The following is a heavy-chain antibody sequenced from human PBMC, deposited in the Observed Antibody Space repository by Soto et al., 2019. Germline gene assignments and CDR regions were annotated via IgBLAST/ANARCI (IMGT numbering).Heavy chain of an antibody. V-gene: IGHV3-30-3*01. CDR2: ISYDGNKK. J-gene: IGHJ6*02. D-gene: IGHD3-9*01. Sequence: QVQLVESGGGVVQPGRSLRLSCVASGFTFSGYAMHWVRQAPGKGLEWVSIISYDGNKKYYADSVKGRFTISRDNSKTTLYLQMNSLTAEDTAVFYCVSALGSFDSDYGMDIWGQGTTVTVSS. CDR1: GFTFSGYA. CDR3: VSALGSFDSDYGMDI.